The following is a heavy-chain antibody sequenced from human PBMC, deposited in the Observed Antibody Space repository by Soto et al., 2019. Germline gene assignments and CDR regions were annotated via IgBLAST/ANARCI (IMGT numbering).Heavy chain of an antibody. CDR1: GFPFSSYA. CDR2: ISGSGGST. D-gene: IGHD3-10*01. Sequence: EVQLLESGGGLVQPGGSLRLSCAASGFPFSSYAMSWVRQAPGKGLEWVSAISGSGGSTYYADSAKGRFTISRDNSKNTLYLQMNSLRAEDTAVYYCARLLWFGELWVGPDYWGQGTLVTVSS. J-gene: IGHJ4*02. CDR3: ARLLWFGELWVGPDY. V-gene: IGHV3-23*01.